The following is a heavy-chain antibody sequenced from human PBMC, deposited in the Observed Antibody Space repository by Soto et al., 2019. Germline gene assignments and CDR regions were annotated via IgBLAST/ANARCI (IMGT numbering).Heavy chain of an antibody. CDR2: ISWNSGSI. V-gene: IGHV3-9*01. CDR1: GFTFDDYA. Sequence: EVQLVESGGGLVQPGRSLRLSCAASGFTFDDYAMHWVRQAPGKGLEWVSGISWNSGSIGYADSVKGRFTISRDNAKNSMYLQMNRLRAEDTALYYCSKDICSGWHWYFDLWGRGTLVTVSS. D-gene: IGHD6-19*01. J-gene: IGHJ2*01. CDR3: SKDICSGWHWYFDL.